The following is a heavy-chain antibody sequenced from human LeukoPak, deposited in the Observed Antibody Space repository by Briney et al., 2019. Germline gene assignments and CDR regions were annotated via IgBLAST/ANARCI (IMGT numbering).Heavy chain of an antibody. D-gene: IGHD4-23*01. V-gene: IGHV3-30*04. CDR1: GFTFSSYA. CDR2: ISYDGSNK. CDR3: AGGGRAVVGLPGGWTYYYCYGMDV. Sequence: GGSLRLSCAASGFTFSSYAMHWVRQAPGKGLEWVAVISYDGSNKYYADSVKGRFTISRDNSKNTLYLQMNSLRAEDTAVYYCAGGGRAVVGLPGGWTYYYCYGMDVWGKGTTVTVSS. J-gene: IGHJ6*04.